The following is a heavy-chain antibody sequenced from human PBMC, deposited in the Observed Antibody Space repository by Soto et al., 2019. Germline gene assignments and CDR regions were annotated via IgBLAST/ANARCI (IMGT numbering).Heavy chain of an antibody. J-gene: IGHJ5*02. Sequence: SETLSLTCTVSGGSISSGGYYWSWIRQHPGKGLEWIGYIYYSGSTYYNPSLKSRVTISVDTSKNQFSLKLSSVTAADTAVYYCARDLGESGYCSGGSCYTGLDPWGQGTLVTVSS. V-gene: IGHV4-31*03. D-gene: IGHD2-15*01. CDR1: GGSISSGGYY. CDR3: ARDLGESGYCSGGSCYTGLDP. CDR2: IYYSGST.